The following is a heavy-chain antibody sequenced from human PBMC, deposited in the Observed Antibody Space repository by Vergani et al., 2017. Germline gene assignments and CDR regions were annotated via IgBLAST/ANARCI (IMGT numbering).Heavy chain of an antibody. CDR1: GFTFSSYA. D-gene: IGHD3-22*01. V-gene: IGHV3-23*01. CDR2: ISGSGGAT. Sequence: EVQLLESGGGLVQPGGSLRLSCAASGFTFSSYAMSWVRQSPGKGLECVSGISGSGGATYYADSVKGRFTISRDNSKNTLYLQMNSLRAEHTAVYYCAKGSMIVVVMTEEFDYWGQGTLVTVSS. J-gene: IGHJ4*02. CDR3: AKGSMIVVVMTEEFDY.